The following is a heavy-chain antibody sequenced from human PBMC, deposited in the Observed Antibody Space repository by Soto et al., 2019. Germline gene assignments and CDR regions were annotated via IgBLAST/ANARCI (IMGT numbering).Heavy chain of an antibody. J-gene: IGHJ1*01. V-gene: IGHV1-24*01. CDR1: GYTLTELS. Sequence: ASVKVSCKVSGYTLTELSMHWVRQAPGKGLEWMGGFDPEDGETFYAQKFQGRVTMTEDTSTDTAYMELSSLRSEDTAVYYCATGERNSGTEKPPFQHWGQGTLVTVSS. CDR2: FDPEDGET. CDR3: ATGERNSGTEKPPFQH. D-gene: IGHD1-26*01.